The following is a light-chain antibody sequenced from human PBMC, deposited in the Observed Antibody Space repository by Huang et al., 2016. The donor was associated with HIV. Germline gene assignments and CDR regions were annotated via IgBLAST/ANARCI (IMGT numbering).Light chain of an antibody. V-gene: IGKV3D-15*01. CDR3: QQYDNWPPGLT. CDR1: QNVRSN. Sequence: EIVMTQSPATLSVSPGGGATLSCRASQNVRSNLAWYQQTPGQAPRLLIYATCTRASGVPARFSGSGSGTEFTLTISGLQSEDFAVYYCQQYDNWPPGLTFGGGTKVEI. CDR2: ATC. J-gene: IGKJ4*01.